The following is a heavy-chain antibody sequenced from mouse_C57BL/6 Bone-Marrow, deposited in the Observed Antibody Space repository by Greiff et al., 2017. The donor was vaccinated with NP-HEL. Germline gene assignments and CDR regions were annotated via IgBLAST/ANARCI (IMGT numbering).Heavy chain of an antibody. J-gene: IGHJ4*01. V-gene: IGHV5-12*01. D-gene: IGHD4-1*01. Sequence: EVKLMESGGGLVQPGGSLKLSCAASGFTFSDYYMYWVRQTPEKRLEWVAYISNGGGSTYYPDTVKGRFTISRDNAKNTLYLQMSRLKSEDTAMYYCARGGGNWDAMDYWGQGTSVTVSS. CDR1: GFTFSDYY. CDR3: ARGGGNWDAMDY. CDR2: ISNGGGST.